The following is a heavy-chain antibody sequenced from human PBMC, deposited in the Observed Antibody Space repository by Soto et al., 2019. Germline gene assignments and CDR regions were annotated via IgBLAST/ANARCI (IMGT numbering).Heavy chain of an antibody. CDR1: DGSINSYY. V-gene: IGHV4-59*08. CDR2: IYYSGRT. D-gene: IGHD5-12*01. J-gene: IGHJ4*02. CDR3: ARHAALASSLDY. Sequence: PSETPYLTCTVSDGSINSYYWSWIRQPPGRGLEWIAYIYYSGRTNYNPSLESRVTISIDTSKSQLSLKLTSVTAADTAVYYCARHAALASSLDYWGQGTLVTVSS.